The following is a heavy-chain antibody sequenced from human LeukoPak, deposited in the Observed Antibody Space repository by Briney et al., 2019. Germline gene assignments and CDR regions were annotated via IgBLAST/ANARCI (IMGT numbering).Heavy chain of an antibody. CDR1: GFTFSSYS. Sequence: GGSLRLSCAASGFTFSSYSMNWVRQAPGKGLEWVSSISSSSSYIYYADSVKGRFTISRDNAKNSLYLQMNSLRAEDTAVYYCARSPERIGVPDYYYGMGVWGQGTTVTVSS. CDR3: ARSPERIGVPDYYYGMGV. CDR2: ISSSSSYI. D-gene: IGHD2-15*01. J-gene: IGHJ6*02. V-gene: IGHV3-21*01.